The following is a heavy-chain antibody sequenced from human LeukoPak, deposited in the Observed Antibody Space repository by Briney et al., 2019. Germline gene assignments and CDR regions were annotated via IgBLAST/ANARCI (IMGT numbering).Heavy chain of an antibody. CDR2: TYYSGST. CDR3: ASRDCTNGVCSDY. Sequence: SETLSLTCTVSGGSISSSSYYWGWIRQPPGKGLEWIGSTYYSGSTYYNPSLKSRVTISVDTSKNQFSLKLSSVTAADTAVYYCASRDCTNGVCSDYWGQGTLVTVSS. J-gene: IGHJ4*02. D-gene: IGHD2-8*01. V-gene: IGHV4-39*01. CDR1: GGSISSSSYY.